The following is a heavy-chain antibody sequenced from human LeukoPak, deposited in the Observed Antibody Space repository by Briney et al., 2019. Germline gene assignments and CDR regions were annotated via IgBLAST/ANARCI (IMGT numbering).Heavy chain of an antibody. J-gene: IGHJ4*02. CDR2: FNEDGGYT. V-gene: IGHV3-23*01. CDR3: VRDFSCSGGSCPLFVS. CDR1: GFTFNIYA. D-gene: IGHD2-15*01. Sequence: QPGGPLSPSCAASGFTFNIYAISWVRQAPGKVLAWVSGFNEDGGYTYYADSVKGRFTISRDNSENTLYLQMSSLRAEDTAIYYCVRDFSCSGGSCPLFVSSGQGALVSVSS.